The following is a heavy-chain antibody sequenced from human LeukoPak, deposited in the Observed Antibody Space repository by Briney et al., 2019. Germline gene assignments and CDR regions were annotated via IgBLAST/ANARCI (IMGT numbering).Heavy chain of an antibody. CDR1: GYTFTSYD. CDR2: ISAYNGNT. J-gene: IGHJ4*02. V-gene: IGHV1-18*01. Sequence: ASVKVSCKASGYTFTSYDINWVRQATGQGLEWMGWISAYNGNTNYAQKLQGRVTMTTDTSTSTAYMELRSLRSDDTAVYYCAGRLDCGGDCYFFDYWGQGTLVTVSS. D-gene: IGHD2-21*02. CDR3: AGRLDCGGDCYFFDY.